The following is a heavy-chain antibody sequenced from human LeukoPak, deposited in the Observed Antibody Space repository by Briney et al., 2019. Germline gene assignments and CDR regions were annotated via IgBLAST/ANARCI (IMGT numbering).Heavy chain of an antibody. D-gene: IGHD3-10*01. V-gene: IGHV1-18*01. CDR2: ISAYNGNT. CDR3: ARGREEYYGSGSYLDY. J-gene: IGHJ4*02. Sequence: ASVKVSCKASGYTFTSYGISWVRQAPGQGLEWMGWISAYNGNTNYAQKLQGRVTMTTDTSTSAAYMELRSLRSDDTAVYYCARGREEYYGSGSYLDYWGQGTLVTVSS. CDR1: GYTFTSYG.